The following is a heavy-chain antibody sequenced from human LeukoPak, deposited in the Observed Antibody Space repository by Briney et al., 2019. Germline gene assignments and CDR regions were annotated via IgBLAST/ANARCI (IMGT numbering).Heavy chain of an antibody. D-gene: IGHD2-2*01. CDR1: GYSFTSYW. CDR2: IYPGDSDT. V-gene: IGHV5-51*01. Sequence: GESLKISCKGSGYSFTSYWIGWVRQMPGKGLEWMGIIYPGDSDTRYSPSFQGQVTISADKSISTAYLQWSSLKASDTAMYYCARVPRIGYCSSTSCYETCYFDHWGQGTLVTVSS. CDR3: ARVPRIGYCSSTSCYETCYFDH. J-gene: IGHJ4*02.